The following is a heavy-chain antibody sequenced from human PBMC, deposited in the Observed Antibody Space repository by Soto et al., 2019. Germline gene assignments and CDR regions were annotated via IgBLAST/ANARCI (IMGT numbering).Heavy chain of an antibody. CDR1: GYTFTSYG. J-gene: IGHJ4*02. CDR3: ARGRYADY. V-gene: IGHV1-18*01. Sequence: QVHLVQSGAEVKKPGASVKVSCKASGYTFTSYGITWVRQAPGQGLEWMGWISAHNGNTDYAQKLQGRVIVTRDTSTSTAYMELRSLKSDDTAVYYCARGRYADYWGQGALVTVSS. CDR2: ISAHNGNT. D-gene: IGHD1-1*01.